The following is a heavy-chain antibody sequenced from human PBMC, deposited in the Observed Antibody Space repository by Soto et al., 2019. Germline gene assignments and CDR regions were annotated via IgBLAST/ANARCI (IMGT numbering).Heavy chain of an antibody. CDR1: GFTFSSYS. Sequence: EVQLVESGGGLVQPGGSLRLSCAASGFTFSSYSMNWVRQAPGKGLEWVSYISSSSSTIYYADSVKGRFTISRDNAKNSLYLQMNSLRAEDTAVYYCARARTAGCGGVRVWGQVTLVTVSS. J-gene: IGHJ4*02. V-gene: IGHV3-48*01. CDR2: ISSSSSTI. CDR3: ARARTAGCGGVRV. D-gene: IGHD2-21*01.